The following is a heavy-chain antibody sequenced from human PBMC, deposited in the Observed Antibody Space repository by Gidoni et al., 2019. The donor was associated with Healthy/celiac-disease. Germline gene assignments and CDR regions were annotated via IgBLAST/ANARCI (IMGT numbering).Heavy chain of an antibody. V-gene: IGHV1-46*01. CDR2: IHPSGGST. J-gene: IGHJ3*02. CDR3: AREGGYSGYYDRDHDAFDI. CDR1: GYPFTSYS. Sequence: QVQLVQSGAEVKKPGASVKVSFKASGYPFTSYSMHWVRQAPGQVLEWMGIIHPSGGSTSYAKKFQGRVNMTRDTATSTVYMELSSLRSEDTAVYYWAREGGYSGYYDRDHDAFDIWGQGTMVTVSS. D-gene: IGHD5-12*01.